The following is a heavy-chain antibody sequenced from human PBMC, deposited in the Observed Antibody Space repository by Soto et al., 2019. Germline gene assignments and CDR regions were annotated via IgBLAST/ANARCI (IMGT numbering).Heavy chain of an antibody. J-gene: IGHJ4*02. D-gene: IGHD3-10*01. CDR2: ISSSSSYI. Sequence: GGSLRLSCAASGFTFSSYSMNWVRQAPGKGLEWVSSISSSSSYIYYADSVKGRFTISRDNAKNSLYLQMNSLRAEDTAVYYCARDLMVRGVIPFDYWGQGTMVTVYS. CDR3: ARDLMVRGVIPFDY. CDR1: GFTFSSYS. V-gene: IGHV3-21*01.